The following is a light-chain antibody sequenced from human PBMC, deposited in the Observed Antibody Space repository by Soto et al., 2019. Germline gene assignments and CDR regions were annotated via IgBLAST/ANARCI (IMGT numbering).Light chain of an antibody. Sequence: DIVLTQSPATLSLSPGERATLSCRASQSVSSYLAWYQQKPGQAPGLLIYDASNRATGIPARFSGSGSGTDFTLTISSLEPEDFAIYYCQQRSGWYTFGQGTKLEIK. V-gene: IGKV3-11*01. CDR2: DAS. CDR3: QQRSGWYT. J-gene: IGKJ2*01. CDR1: QSVSSY.